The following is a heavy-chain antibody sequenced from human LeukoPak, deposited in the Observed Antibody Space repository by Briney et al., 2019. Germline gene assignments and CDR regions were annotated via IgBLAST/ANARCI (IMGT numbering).Heavy chain of an antibody. CDR1: GFTFSSYD. Sequence: GGSLRLSCAASGFTFSSYDMNWVRQAPGKGLEWVSYISSSGSAIYYADSVKGRFTISRDNAENSLYPQMISLGVEDTAIYYCAGERAGNSDYWGQGTLVTVSS. V-gene: IGHV3-48*03. CDR2: ISSSGSAI. J-gene: IGHJ4*02. CDR3: AGERAGNSDY. D-gene: IGHD4-23*01.